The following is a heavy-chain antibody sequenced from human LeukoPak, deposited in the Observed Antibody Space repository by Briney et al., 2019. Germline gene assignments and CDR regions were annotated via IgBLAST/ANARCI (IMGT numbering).Heavy chain of an antibody. Sequence: GASVKVSCKASGYTFTGYYMHWVRQAPGQGLDWMGRINPNSGGTNYAQKFQGRVTMTRDTSISTAYMELSRLRSDDTAVYYCARSPGIAAAGTEFSNWFDPWGQGTLVTVSS. V-gene: IGHV1-2*06. CDR1: GYTFTGYY. CDR2: INPNSGGT. D-gene: IGHD6-13*01. J-gene: IGHJ5*02. CDR3: ARSPGIAAAGTEFSNWFDP.